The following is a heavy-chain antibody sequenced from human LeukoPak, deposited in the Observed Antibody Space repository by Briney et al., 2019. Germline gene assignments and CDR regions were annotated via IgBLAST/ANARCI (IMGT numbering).Heavy chain of an antibody. CDR1: GFTFSSYA. Sequence: GGSLRLSCAASGFTFSSYAMSWLRQAPGKGLEWVSALSGSAGSTNSTDSVKVQFTISRDNSKNTLYLQMNSLRAEDTDVYYCAKDRRPYGSGSYRPDYWGQGTLVTVSS. V-gene: IGHV3-23*01. CDR2: LSGSAGST. J-gene: IGHJ4*02. CDR3: AKDRRPYGSGSYRPDY. D-gene: IGHD3-10*01.